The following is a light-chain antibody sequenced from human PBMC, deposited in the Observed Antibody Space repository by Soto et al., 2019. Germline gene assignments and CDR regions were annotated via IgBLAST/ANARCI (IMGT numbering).Light chain of an antibody. CDR1: QTISSW. CDR2: KAS. CDR3: QQYSSYWT. V-gene: IGKV1-5*03. J-gene: IGKJ1*01. Sequence: DNKMTQSPSTLSGSVGDRVTITCRAGQTISSWLAWYQQKPGKAPKLLIYKASTLKSGVPSRFSGSGSGTEFTLTISSLQPDDFATYYCQQYSSYWTFGQGTKVDIK.